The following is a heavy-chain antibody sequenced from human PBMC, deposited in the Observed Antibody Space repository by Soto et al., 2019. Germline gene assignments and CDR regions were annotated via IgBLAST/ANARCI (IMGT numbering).Heavy chain of an antibody. D-gene: IGHD6-6*01. J-gene: IGHJ3*02. CDR1: GGSFSGYY. CDR2: INHSGST. Sequence: SETLSLTCAVYGGSFSGYYWSWIRQPPGKGLEWIGEINHSGSTNYNPSLKSRVTISVDTSKNQFSLKLSSVTAADTAVYYCARGKPSIAASLRPRVTAFDIWGQGTMVTVS. V-gene: IGHV4-34*01. CDR3: ARGKPSIAASLRPRVTAFDI.